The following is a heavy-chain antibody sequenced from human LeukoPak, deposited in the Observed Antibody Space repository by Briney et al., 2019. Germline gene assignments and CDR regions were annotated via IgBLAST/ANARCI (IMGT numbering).Heavy chain of an antibody. V-gene: IGHV4-34*01. J-gene: IGHJ4*02. CDR2: IDHSGST. CDR3: ARPALTGALLR. Sequence: SQTLSLTCAVDGGSVSDNYWSWIRQLPGEGLEWVGEIDHSGSTIYNPSPKSRLTISVDTSKNQFSLKLSSVTAADTAVYYCARPALTGALLRWGQGALVTVSS. CDR1: GGSVSDNY. D-gene: IGHD3-3*01.